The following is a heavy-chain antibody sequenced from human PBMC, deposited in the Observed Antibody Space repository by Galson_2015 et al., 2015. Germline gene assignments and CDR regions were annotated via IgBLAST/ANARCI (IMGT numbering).Heavy chain of an antibody. CDR2: ISPYNGNT. Sequence: SVKVSCKASGYTFTSYGISWVRQAPGRGLEWMGWISPYNGNTHYAQNLQGRVTMTTDTSTSTAYMELRSLRSDDTAVYYCARDWYYGGSYDTFDIWGQGTVVTVSS. J-gene: IGHJ3*02. V-gene: IGHV1-18*01. D-gene: IGHD3-3*01. CDR1: GYTFTSYG. CDR3: ARDWYYGGSYDTFDI.